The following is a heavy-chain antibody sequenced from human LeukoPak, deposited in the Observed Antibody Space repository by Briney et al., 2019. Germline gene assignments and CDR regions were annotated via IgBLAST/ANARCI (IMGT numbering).Heavy chain of an antibody. CDR3: ARGKDVLVWIGDPKWGAFDI. Sequence: SETLSLTCTVSGGSISSYYWSWIRQPPGKGLEWIGYIYDSGSTNYNPSLKSRVTISVDTSKNQFSLKLSSVTAADTAVYYCARGKDVLVWIGDPKWGAFDIWGQGTMVTVSS. D-gene: IGHD3-10*01. J-gene: IGHJ3*02. V-gene: IGHV4-59*01. CDR1: GGSISSYY. CDR2: IYDSGST.